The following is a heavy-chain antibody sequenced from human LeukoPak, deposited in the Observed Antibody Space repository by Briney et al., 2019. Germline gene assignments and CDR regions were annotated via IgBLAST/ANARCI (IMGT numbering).Heavy chain of an antibody. CDR1: GLTFSGYW. CDR2: IKPDGSEK. Sequence: GGSLRLSCAASGLTFSGYWMNWVRQAPGKGLEWVANIKPDGSEKYYVDSVKGRFTISRDNAKNSLYLQMASLRAEDTAVYYCARGSGDYSGQGTLVTVSS. CDR3: ARGSGDY. V-gene: IGHV3-7*04. J-gene: IGHJ4*02.